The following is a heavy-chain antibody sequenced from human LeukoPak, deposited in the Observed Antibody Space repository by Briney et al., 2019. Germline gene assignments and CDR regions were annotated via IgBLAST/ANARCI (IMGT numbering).Heavy chain of an antibody. J-gene: IGHJ4*02. V-gene: IGHV3-30*03. D-gene: IGHD1-26*01. CDR1: GFTFSSYG. Sequence: GGSLRLSCAASGFTFSSYGIHWVRQAPGKGLEWVAVISYDGSNKYYADSVKGRFSISRDNARNSLYLQMNSLRAEDTAVYYCARDLLGWELHYFDYWGQGTLVTVSS. CDR3: ARDLLGWELHYFDY. CDR2: ISYDGSNK.